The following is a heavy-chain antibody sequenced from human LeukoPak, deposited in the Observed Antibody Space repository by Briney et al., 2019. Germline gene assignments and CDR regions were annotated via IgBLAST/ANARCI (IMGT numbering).Heavy chain of an antibody. CDR2: NGVVSDT. Sequence: GGSLRLSCAASGFVFSRKDMHWIRQVRGKGLEWVSTNGVVSDTYYSDSVKGRFFISREDDKNSLYLQMNSLTAGDTGVYYCARGGRSSDTFDFGGQGTLVTVSS. D-gene: IGHD1-26*01. V-gene: IGHV3-13*01. CDR3: ARGGRSSDTFDF. CDR1: GFVFSRKD. J-gene: IGHJ4*02.